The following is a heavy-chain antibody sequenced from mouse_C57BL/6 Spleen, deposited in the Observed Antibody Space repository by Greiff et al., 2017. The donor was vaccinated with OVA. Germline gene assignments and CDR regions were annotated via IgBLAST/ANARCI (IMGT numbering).Heavy chain of an antibody. CDR3: ARSRDYGSSSHWYFDV. CDR2: IDPSDSYT. CDR1: GYTFTSYW. Sequence: VQLQQPGAELVMPGASVKLSCKASGYTFTSYWMHWVKQRPGQGLEWIGEIDPSDSYTNYNQKFTGKSTLTVDKSSSTAYMQLSSLTSEDSAVYYCARSRDYGSSSHWYFDVWGTGTTVTVSS. D-gene: IGHD1-1*01. V-gene: IGHV1-69*01. J-gene: IGHJ1*03.